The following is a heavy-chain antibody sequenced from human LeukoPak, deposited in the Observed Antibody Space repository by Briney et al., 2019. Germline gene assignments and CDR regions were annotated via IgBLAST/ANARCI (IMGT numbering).Heavy chain of an antibody. CDR2: MWYDGSNK. D-gene: IGHD6-19*01. J-gene: IGHJ4*02. CDR1: GFTFSSYG. Sequence: GGSLRLSCAASGFTFSSYGMHWVRQAPGKGLEWVAVMWYDGSNKYYADSVKGRFTISRDNSKNTLYLQMNSLRAEDTAVYYCARESGYSSGWYPVWGQGTLVTVFS. V-gene: IGHV3-33*01. CDR3: ARESGYSSGWYPV.